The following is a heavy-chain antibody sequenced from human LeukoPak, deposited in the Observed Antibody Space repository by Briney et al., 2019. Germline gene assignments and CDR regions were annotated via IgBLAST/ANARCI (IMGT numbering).Heavy chain of an antibody. CDR2: IYYSGST. V-gene: IGHV4-59*01. Sequence: PSETLSLTCTVSGGSISSYYWSWIRQPPGKGLEWIGYIYYSGSTNYNPSLKSRVTISVDTSKNQFSLKLSSVTAADTAVYYCARGEAHYDFWSGYYDYWGQGTLVTVSS. CDR3: ARGEAHYDFWSGYYDY. D-gene: IGHD3-3*01. J-gene: IGHJ4*02. CDR1: GGSISSYY.